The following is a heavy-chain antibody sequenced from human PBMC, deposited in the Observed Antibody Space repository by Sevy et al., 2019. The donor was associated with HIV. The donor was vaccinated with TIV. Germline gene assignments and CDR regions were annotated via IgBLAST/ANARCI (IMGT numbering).Heavy chain of an antibody. Sequence: ASVKVSCKVSGYTLTQLSMHWVRQAPGKGLEWMGSFDPEDGETLYAQKFQGRVTMTEDTSTDTAYMELSSLRSEDTAIYYCATTKDYYESSGSPFDYWGQGTLDTVSS. J-gene: IGHJ4*02. D-gene: IGHD3-22*01. V-gene: IGHV1-24*01. CDR3: ATTKDYYESSGSPFDY. CDR1: GYTLTQLS. CDR2: FDPEDGET.